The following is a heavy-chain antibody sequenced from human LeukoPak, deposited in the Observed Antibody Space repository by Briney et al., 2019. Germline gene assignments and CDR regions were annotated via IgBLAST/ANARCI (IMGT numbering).Heavy chain of an antibody. V-gene: IGHV4-59*12. J-gene: IGHJ6*03. D-gene: IGHD3-3*01. Sequence: SETLSLTCTVSGGSISSYYWSWIRQPPGKGLEWIGYIYYSGSTNYNPSLKSRVTISVDTSKNQFSLKLSSVTAANTAAYYCARLRDWSGYQIGRDYYYYMDVWGKGTTVTVSS. CDR2: IYYSGST. CDR1: GGSISSYY. CDR3: ARLRDWSGYQIGRDYYYYMDV.